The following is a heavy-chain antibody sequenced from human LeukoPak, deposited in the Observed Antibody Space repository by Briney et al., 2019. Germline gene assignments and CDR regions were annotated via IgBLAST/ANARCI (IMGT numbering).Heavy chain of an antibody. CDR1: GFTFSTSA. CDR3: ARRSSAWYFLDY. D-gene: IGHD6-19*01. Sequence: PGGSLRLSCAASGFTFSTSAMHWVRQAPGKGLEWVALISYDGGNKYYADSVKGRFTISRDNSRNTLNLQMNSLRPEDTGVYFCARRSSAWYFLDYWGQGTLVTVSS. J-gene: IGHJ4*02. V-gene: IGHV3-30-3*01. CDR2: ISYDGGNK.